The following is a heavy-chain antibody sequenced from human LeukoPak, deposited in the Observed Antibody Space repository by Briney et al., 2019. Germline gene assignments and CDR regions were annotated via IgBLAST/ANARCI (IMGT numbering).Heavy chain of an antibody. CDR1: GFTVSRNY. D-gene: IGHD3-3*01. CDR3: ARWRPIDAFDI. V-gene: IGHV3-53*04. CDR2: LSSTGNT. J-gene: IGHJ3*02. Sequence: GGSLRLSCAASGFTVSRNYMNWVRQAPGKGLEWFSLLSSTGNTSYADSVKGRFTISRHNSKNTLYLQVNSLRPEDTAMYYCARWRPIDAFDIWGQGTMVIVSS.